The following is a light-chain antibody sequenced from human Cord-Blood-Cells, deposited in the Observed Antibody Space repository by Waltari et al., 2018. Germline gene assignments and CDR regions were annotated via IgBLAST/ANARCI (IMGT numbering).Light chain of an antibody. CDR1: KMGAKY. CDR3: QAWDRSTVV. CDR2: QDS. Sequence: SYELTQPPSASVSPRQTARITRHGDKMGAKYACWYQQKPGQSPVLVIYQDSKRPSGIPERFSGSNAGNTATLTISGTQAMDEADYYCQAWDRSTVVFGGGTKLTVL. V-gene: IGLV3-1*01. J-gene: IGLJ2*01.